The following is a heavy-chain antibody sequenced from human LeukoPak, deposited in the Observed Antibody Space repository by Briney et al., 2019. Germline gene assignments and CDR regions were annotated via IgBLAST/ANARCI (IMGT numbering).Heavy chain of an antibody. V-gene: IGHV3-13*01. CDR2: IGTAGDT. Sequence: GGSLRLSCAASGFTFSSYDMHWVRQATGKGLEWVSAIGTAGDTYYPGSVKGRFTISRENAKNSLYLQMNCLRAGDTALHYCARDRGVYGMDVWGQGTTVTVSS. CDR1: GFTFSSYD. J-gene: IGHJ6*02. CDR3: ARDRGVYGMDV. D-gene: IGHD3-10*01.